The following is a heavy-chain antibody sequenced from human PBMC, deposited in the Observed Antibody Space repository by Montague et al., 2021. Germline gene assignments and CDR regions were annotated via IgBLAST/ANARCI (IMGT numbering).Heavy chain of an antibody. CDR2: IDSSSSYI. J-gene: IGHJ4*02. D-gene: IGHD6-6*01. CDR1: GSTFSYYS. Sequence: SLRLSCSASGSTFSYYSMLWVRQAPGQGLQWVSSIDSSSSYIFYVDSLKGRFTISRDNAKNSLSLQINSLSADDTGVYYCARYEVGSSGSSIDYWGRGTLVTGSS. CDR3: ARYEVGSSGSSIDY. V-gene: IGHV3-21*01.